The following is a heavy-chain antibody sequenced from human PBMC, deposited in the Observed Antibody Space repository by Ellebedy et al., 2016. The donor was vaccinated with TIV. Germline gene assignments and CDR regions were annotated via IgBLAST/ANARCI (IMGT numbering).Heavy chain of an antibody. D-gene: IGHD4-17*01. J-gene: IGHJ3*02. Sequence: GESLKISXAASGFTFSSYAMSWVRQAPGKGLEWVSAISGSGGSTYYADSVKGRFTISRDNSKNTLYLQMNSLRAEDTAVYYCAKDHGGNYGDYLDAFDIWGQGTMVTVSS. CDR3: AKDHGGNYGDYLDAFDI. CDR2: ISGSGGST. CDR1: GFTFSSYA. V-gene: IGHV3-23*01.